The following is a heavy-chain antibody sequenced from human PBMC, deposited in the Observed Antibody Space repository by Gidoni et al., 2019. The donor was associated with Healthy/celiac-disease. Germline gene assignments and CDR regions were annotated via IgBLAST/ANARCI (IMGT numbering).Heavy chain of an antibody. D-gene: IGHD3-10*01. CDR1: GFTFSSYA. V-gene: IGHV3-30-3*01. J-gene: IGHJ4*02. Sequence: QVQLVESGGGVVQPGRSLRLSCAASGFTFSSYAMHWVRQAPGKGLEWVAVISYDGSNKYYADSVKGRFTISRDNSKNTLYLQMNSLRAEDTAVYYCARVRTFDYWGQGTLVTVSS. CDR2: ISYDGSNK. CDR3: ARVRTFDY.